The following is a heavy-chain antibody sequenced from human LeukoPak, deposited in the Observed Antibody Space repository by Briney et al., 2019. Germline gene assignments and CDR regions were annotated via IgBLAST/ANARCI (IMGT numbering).Heavy chain of an antibody. CDR1: GYTFTSYD. D-gene: IGHD2-2*01. CDR2: TNPNSGNT. V-gene: IGHV1-8*01. CDR3: ARSSSYYYGMDV. Sequence: ASVKVSCKASGYTFTSYDINWVRQATGQGLEWMGWTNPNSGNTGYAQKFQGRVTLTRNTSTSTAYMELSSLRSEDTAVYYCARSSSYYYGMDVWGQGTTVTVSS. J-gene: IGHJ6*02.